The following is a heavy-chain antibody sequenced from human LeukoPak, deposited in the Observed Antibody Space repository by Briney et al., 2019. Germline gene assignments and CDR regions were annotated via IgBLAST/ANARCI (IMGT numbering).Heavy chain of an antibody. CDR1: GFTFSTYV. CDR3: AKDPYSSGSSGY. J-gene: IGHJ4*02. V-gene: IGHV3-23*01. CDR2: ITGSGGTT. D-gene: IGHD6-19*01. Sequence: GGSLRLSCTASGFTFSTYVMSWVRQAPGKGPEWVSGITGSGGTTHYADSVKGRFTISRDNSKNTLYLQMNSLRAEDTAVYYCAKDPYSSGSSGYWGQGTLVTVSS.